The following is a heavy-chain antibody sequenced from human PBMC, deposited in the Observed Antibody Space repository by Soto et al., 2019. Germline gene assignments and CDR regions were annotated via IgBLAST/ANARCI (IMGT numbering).Heavy chain of an antibody. CDR1: GFTFSSCA. J-gene: IGHJ5*02. V-gene: IGHV3-30-3*01. D-gene: IGHD6-19*01. CDR3: AKYGYSSGWYWSGEPTNWFDP. CDR2: ISYDGSNK. Sequence: GGSLRLSCAASGFTFSSCAMHWVRQAPGKGLEWVAVISYDGSNKYYADSVKGRFTISRDNSKNTLYLQMNSLRAEDTAVYYCAKYGYSSGWYWSGEPTNWFDPWGQGTLVTVSS.